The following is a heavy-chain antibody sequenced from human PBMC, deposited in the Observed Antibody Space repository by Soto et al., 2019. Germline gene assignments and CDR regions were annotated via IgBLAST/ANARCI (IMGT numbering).Heavy chain of an antibody. J-gene: IGHJ6*02. Sequence: QVQLVQSGAEMKKPGASVKVSCKASGDTFTSCDMYWGRLAPGQGLEWMGIRNPDGGGTSYAQQFPGRVIMTRAPSTSPVYLEMSSLRSDDTAVYSSAVGGNCLSMAVWGQGTTVTVSS. CDR2: RNPDGGGT. CDR3: AVGGNCLSMAV. D-gene: IGHD2-15*01. CDR1: GDTFTSCD. V-gene: IGHV1-46*01.